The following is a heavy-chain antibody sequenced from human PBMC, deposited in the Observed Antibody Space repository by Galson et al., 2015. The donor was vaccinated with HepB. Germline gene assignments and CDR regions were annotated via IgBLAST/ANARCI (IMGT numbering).Heavy chain of an antibody. D-gene: IGHD3-3*01. J-gene: IGHJ2*01. CDR2: IIPIFGTA. CDR1: GGTFSSYA. CDR3: ARGSGITIFGVANWYFDL. Sequence: SVKVSCKASGGTFSSYAISWVRQAPGQGLEWMGGIIPIFGTANYAQKFQGRVTITADESTSTAYMELSSLRSEDTAVYYCARGSGITIFGVANWYFDLWGRGTLVTVSS. V-gene: IGHV1-69*13.